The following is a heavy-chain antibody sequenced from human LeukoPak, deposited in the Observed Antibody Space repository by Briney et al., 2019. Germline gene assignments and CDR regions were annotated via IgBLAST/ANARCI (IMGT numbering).Heavy chain of an antibody. CDR1: GLTFSSSW. Sequence: GGSLRLSCAASGLTFSSSWMHWVRQAPGEGLVWVSRLNSDGSITNYADSVKGRFTISRDNAKNTLYLQMNSLRAEDTAVYYCASKWFCGGDCYYQIDFWGQGTLVTVSS. CDR3: ASKWFCGGDCYYQIDF. CDR2: LNSDGSIT. V-gene: IGHV3-74*01. D-gene: IGHD2-21*02. J-gene: IGHJ4*02.